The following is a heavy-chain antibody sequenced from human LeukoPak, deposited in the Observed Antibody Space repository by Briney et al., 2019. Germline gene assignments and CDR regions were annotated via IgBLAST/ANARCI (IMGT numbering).Heavy chain of an antibody. V-gene: IGHV4-59*01. Sequence: HPSETLSLTGTVSGGSISNYYWSWIRQPPGKGLEWIGYIYSDGSTNYNPSLRSRVTISVDTSKNQFSLMLSSVTAADTAVYYCARGGWSLDYWGQGTLVTVSS. D-gene: IGHD6-19*01. CDR2: IYSDGST. CDR3: ARGGWSLDY. J-gene: IGHJ4*02. CDR1: GGSISNYY.